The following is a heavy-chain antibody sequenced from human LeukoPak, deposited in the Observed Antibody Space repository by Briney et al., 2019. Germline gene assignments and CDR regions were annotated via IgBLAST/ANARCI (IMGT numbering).Heavy chain of an antibody. CDR3: ARQSSSYGSGSSA. CDR2: IYPGDSDT. V-gene: IGHV5-51*01. J-gene: IGHJ5*02. Sequence: GESLKISCKGSGYSFTSYWIGWVRQMPGKGLVWMGIIYPGDSDTRYSPSFQGQVTISADKSISTAYLQWSSLKASDTAMYYCARQSSSYGSGSSAWGQGTLVTVSS. D-gene: IGHD3-10*01. CDR1: GYSFTSYW.